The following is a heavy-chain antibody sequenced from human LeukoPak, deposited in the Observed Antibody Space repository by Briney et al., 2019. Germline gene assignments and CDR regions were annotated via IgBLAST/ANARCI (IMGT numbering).Heavy chain of an antibody. CDR1: GFIFSDYH. CDR2: SSNSGITA. D-gene: IGHD1-26*01. V-gene: IGHV3-11*01. Sequence: PGGSLRLSCAASGFIFSDYHMSWIRQAPGKGLEWISYSSNSGITAYYADSVKGRFTISRDNAKHSLYLQMNNLRAEDTAVYYCAKDLAASGSYYFDYWGQGTLVTVSS. J-gene: IGHJ4*02. CDR3: AKDLAASGSYYFDY.